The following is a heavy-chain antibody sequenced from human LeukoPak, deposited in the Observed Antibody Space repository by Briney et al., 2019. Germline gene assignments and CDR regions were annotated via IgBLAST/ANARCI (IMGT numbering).Heavy chain of an antibody. CDR2: IYPGDSDT. CDR3: ARNRATDCGGNCFDLDAFDI. J-gene: IGHJ3*02. CDR1: GYSFTSYW. V-gene: IGHV5-51*01. Sequence: GESLKISCKGSGYSFTSYWIGWVRQMPGKGLEWMGIIYPGDSDTRYSPSFQGQVTISADKSISTAYLQWSSLKASDTAMYYCARNRATDCGGNCFDLDAFDIWGQGTMVTVSS. D-gene: IGHD2-21*02.